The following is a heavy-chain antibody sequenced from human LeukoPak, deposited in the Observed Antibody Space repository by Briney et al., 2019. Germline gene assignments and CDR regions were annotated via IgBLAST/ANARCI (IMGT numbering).Heavy chain of an antibody. D-gene: IGHD3-16*02. CDR1: GGSFSGYY. J-gene: IGHJ4*02. Sequence: SETLSLTCAVYGGSFSGYYWSWIRQPPGKGVEWIGEINHSGSTNYNPSLKSRVTISVDTSKNQFSLKLSSVTAADTAVYYCARGSRYDYVWGSYREHNFDYWGQGTLVTVSS. V-gene: IGHV4-34*01. CDR2: INHSGST. CDR3: ARGSRYDYVWGSYREHNFDY.